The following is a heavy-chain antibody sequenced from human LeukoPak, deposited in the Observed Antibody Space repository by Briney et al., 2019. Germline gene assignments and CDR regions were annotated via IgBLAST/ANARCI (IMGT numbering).Heavy chain of an antibody. D-gene: IGHD3-22*01. CDR2: INSDGSST. V-gene: IGHV3-74*01. CDR1: GFTFSNYW. Sequence: PGGSLRLSCAASGFTFSNYWMHWVRQAPGKGLVWVSRINSDGSSTSYADSVKGRFTISRDNAKNTLYLQMNSLRAEDTAVYYCATGNYYDSRGYYTFGHWGQGTLVTVSS. CDR3: ATGNYYDSRGYYTFGH. J-gene: IGHJ1*01.